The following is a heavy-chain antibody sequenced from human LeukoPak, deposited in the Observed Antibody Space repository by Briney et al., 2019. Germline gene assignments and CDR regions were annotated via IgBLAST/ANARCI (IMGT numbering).Heavy chain of an antibody. J-gene: IGHJ3*02. D-gene: IGHD6-13*01. CDR2: ISGSGSTI. CDR3: AREGEAAGLPGAFDI. Sequence: GGSLRLSCAACGFTFSSYEMNWVRQAPGMGLEGVSYISGSGSTISYADSVRGRFTISRDNAKNSLYLQMNSLRAEDTALYYCAREGEAAGLPGAFDIWGQGTMVTVSS. V-gene: IGHV3-48*03. CDR1: GFTFSSYE.